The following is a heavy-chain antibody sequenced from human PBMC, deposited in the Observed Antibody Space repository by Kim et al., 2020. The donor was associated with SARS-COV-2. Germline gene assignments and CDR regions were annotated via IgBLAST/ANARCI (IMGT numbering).Heavy chain of an antibody. V-gene: IGHV4-59*13. CDR1: GCSISSYY. J-gene: IGHJ6*02. CDR3: AGGPAYFYGSGTYYNVGGMDV. D-gene: IGHD3-10*01. CDR2: IYNSGST. Sequence: SETLSLTCTVSGCSISSYYWSWIRQPPGKGLEWIGYIYNSGSTNYNPSLKSGVTISVDTPKKQFSLKLNSVTAADTAVYYCAGGPAYFYGSGTYYNVGGMDVWGQGTTVIVSS.